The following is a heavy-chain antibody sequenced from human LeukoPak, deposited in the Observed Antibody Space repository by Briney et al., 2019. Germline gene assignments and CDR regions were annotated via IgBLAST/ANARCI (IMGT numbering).Heavy chain of an antibody. V-gene: IGHV4-39*01. D-gene: IGHD6-19*01. Sequence: SETLSLTCTVSGGSISSSSYYWGWIRQPPGKGLEWIGSIYYSGSTYYNPSPKSRVTISVDTSKNQFSPKLSSVTAADTAVYYCARPPYSSGWYYFDYWGQGTLVTVSS. J-gene: IGHJ4*02. CDR2: IYYSGST. CDR3: ARPPYSSGWYYFDY. CDR1: GGSISSSSYY.